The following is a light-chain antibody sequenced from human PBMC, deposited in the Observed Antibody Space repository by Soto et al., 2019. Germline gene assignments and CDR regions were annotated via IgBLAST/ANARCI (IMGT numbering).Light chain of an antibody. Sequence: EILLTQSPSTLSLSPVERSTLACMAIQSVSSSLAWYQQKPGQAPRLLISDTSNRATGIPARFSGSGSGTDFTLTISSLEPEDFAVYYCQQRSNWRITFGQGTRLEIK. CDR2: DTS. J-gene: IGKJ5*01. CDR1: QSVSSS. V-gene: IGKV3-11*01. CDR3: QQRSNWRIT.